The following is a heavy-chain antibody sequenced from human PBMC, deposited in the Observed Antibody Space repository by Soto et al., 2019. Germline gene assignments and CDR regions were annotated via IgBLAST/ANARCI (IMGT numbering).Heavy chain of an antibody. V-gene: IGHV4-30-4*01. CDR1: GGSISSGDYY. CDR3: ATTTVTTSRYFDY. Sequence: QVQLQESGPGLVKPSQTLSLTCTVSGGSISSGDYYWSWIRQPPGKGLEWIGYLYDSGSTYYNPSLKRRVTIAVDTSKNQFSLKLSSVTAADTAVYYCATTTVTTSRYFDYWGQGTLVTVSS. CDR2: LYDSGST. J-gene: IGHJ4*02. D-gene: IGHD4-17*01.